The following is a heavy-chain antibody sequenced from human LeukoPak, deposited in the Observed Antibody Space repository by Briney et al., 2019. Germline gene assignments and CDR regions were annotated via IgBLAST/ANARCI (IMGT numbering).Heavy chain of an antibody. CDR2: ISSSSSYI. CDR3: ARERTWIQPVDL. V-gene: IGHV3-21*01. D-gene: IGHD5-18*01. Sequence: GGSLRLSCGASGFTFSNYSMNWVRQAPGKGLEWVSSISSSSSYIYYADSVKGRFTISRDNAKNSLFLHMNSLRAEDTAVYYCARERTWIQPVDLWGQGTLVTVSS. J-gene: IGHJ4*02. CDR1: GFTFSNYS.